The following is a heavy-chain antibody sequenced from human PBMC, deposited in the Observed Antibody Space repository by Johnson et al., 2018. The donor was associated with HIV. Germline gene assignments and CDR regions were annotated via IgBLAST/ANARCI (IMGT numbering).Heavy chain of an antibody. CDR2: VNNDGGDT. Sequence: VQLVESGGGLVKPGGSLRLSCETSRFTFDDYAMHWVRQAPGKGLVWVSRVNNDGGDTIYADSVKGRFTISRDNAKNTLFLQMNSLRAEDTAMYFCARGGPFHAFDIWGHGTTVTVSS. CDR3: ARGGPFHAFDI. V-gene: IGHV3-74*02. J-gene: IGHJ3*02. D-gene: IGHD2-21*01. CDR1: RFTFDDYA.